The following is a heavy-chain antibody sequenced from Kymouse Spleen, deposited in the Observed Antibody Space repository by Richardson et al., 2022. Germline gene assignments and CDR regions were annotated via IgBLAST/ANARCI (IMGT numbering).Heavy chain of an antibody. J-gene: IGHJ2*01. CDR1: GFTFSNAW. CDR2: IKSKTDGGTT. Sequence: EVQLVESGGGLVKPGGSLRLSCAASGFTFSNAWMSWVRQAPGKGLEWVGRIKSKTDGGTTDYAAPVKGRFTISRDDSKNTLYLQMNSLKTEDTAVYYCTTQQLNYWYFDLWGRGTLVTVSS. D-gene: IGHD6-13*01. CDR3: TTQQLNYWYFDL. V-gene: IGHV3-15*01.